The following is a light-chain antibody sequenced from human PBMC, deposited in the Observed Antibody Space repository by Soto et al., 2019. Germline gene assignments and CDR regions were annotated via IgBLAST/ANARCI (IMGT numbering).Light chain of an antibody. J-gene: IGKJ1*01. Sequence: DIQMTQSPSSLSASVGDRVTITCRASQNVRNYLNWYQKKSGEAPNLLIFAASFLQSGVPSRFSGSGAETEFTLTISSLQPEDFATYYCQESYTRAFGQGTVVEI. V-gene: IGKV1-39*01. CDR2: AAS. CDR3: QESYTRA. CDR1: QNVRNY.